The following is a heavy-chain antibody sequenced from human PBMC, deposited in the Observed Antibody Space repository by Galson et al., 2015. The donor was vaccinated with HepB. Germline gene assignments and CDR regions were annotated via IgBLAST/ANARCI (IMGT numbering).Heavy chain of an antibody. Sequence: SLRLSCAASGFTFSSDGMHWVRQAPGKGLEWVAVISYDGSNKYYADSVKGRFTISRDNSKNTLYLQMNSLRTEDTAMYYCAKDREVEMATIFDYWGREPWSPSPQ. CDR3: AKDREVEMATIFDY. V-gene: IGHV3-30*18. J-gene: IGHJ4*02. D-gene: IGHD5-24*01. CDR2: ISYDGSNK. CDR1: GFTFSSDG.